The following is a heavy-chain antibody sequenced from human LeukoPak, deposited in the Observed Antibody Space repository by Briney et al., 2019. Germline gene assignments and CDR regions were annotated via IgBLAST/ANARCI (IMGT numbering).Heavy chain of an antibody. CDR1: GGSISGSSYY. J-gene: IGHJ3*02. CDR2: ISSSGSTI. V-gene: IGHV3-11*01. CDR3: ARDPKIFGVVIPDAFDI. D-gene: IGHD3-3*01. Sequence: PSETLSLTCTVSGGSISGSSYYWGWIRQPPGKGLEWVSYISSSGSTIYYADSVKGRFTISRDNAKNSLYLQMNSLRAEDTAVYYCARDPKIFGVVIPDAFDIWGQGTMVTVSS.